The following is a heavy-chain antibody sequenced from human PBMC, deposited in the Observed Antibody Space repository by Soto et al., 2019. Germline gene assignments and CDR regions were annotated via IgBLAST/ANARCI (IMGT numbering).Heavy chain of an antibody. J-gene: IGHJ4*02. V-gene: IGHV4-31*03. CDR3: ATRIAVSGTDY. D-gene: IGHD6-19*01. CDR2: IYFSGST. CDR1: CGAISSGGYY. Sequence: QVQLQESGPGLVKPSQTLSLTCTVSCGAISSGGYYWNWIRQLPGKGLEWIGYIYFSGSTYYNPSLKSRVTISVDTSKNQFSLKLSSVTAADTAVYYCATRIAVSGTDYWGQGTLVTVSS.